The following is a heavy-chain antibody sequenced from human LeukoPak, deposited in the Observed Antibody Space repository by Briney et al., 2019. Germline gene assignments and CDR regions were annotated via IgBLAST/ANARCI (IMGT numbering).Heavy chain of an antibody. D-gene: IGHD3-10*01. V-gene: IGHV4-61*01. J-gene: IGHJ4*02. CDR3: ARGYYGSGSFFDY. CDR1: GGSVRSASYY. CDR2: IYYSGST. Sequence: SETLSLTCTVSGGSVRSASYYWSWIRQPPGKGLEWIGYIYYSGSTNYNPSLRSRVTISVDTSKNQFSLKLSSVTAADTAVYYCARGYYGSGSFFDYWGQGTLVTVS.